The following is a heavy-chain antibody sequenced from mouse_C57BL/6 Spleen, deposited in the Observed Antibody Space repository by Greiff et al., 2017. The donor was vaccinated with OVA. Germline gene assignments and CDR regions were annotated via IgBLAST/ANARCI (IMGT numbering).Heavy chain of an antibody. CDR2: IWSDGST. J-gene: IGHJ2*01. Sequence: VKLVESGPGLVAPSQSLSITCTVSGFSLTSYGVHWVRQPPGKGLEWLVVIWSDGSTTYNSALKSRLSISKDNSKSQVFLKMNSLQTDDTAMYYCARGYYDYDGNYFDYWGQGTTLTVSS. V-gene: IGHV2-6*03. D-gene: IGHD2-4*01. CDR3: ARGYYDYDGNYFDY. CDR1: GFSLTSYG.